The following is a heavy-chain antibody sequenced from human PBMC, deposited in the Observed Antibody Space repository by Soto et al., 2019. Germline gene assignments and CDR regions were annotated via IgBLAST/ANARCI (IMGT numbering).Heavy chain of an antibody. Sequence: PGESLKISCKGSGYSLTSYWIAWVRQVPGKGLELMGVIYPGDSDIRYSPSFQGQVTISADKSISTAYLQWSSLKASDSAMYFCARHYYYDSWLYYPTNTQLPLDHWGQGTLVTVAS. CDR2: IYPGDSDI. CDR1: GYSLTSYW. V-gene: IGHV5-51*01. D-gene: IGHD3-22*01. CDR3: ARHYYYDSWLYYPTNTQLPLDH. J-gene: IGHJ4*02.